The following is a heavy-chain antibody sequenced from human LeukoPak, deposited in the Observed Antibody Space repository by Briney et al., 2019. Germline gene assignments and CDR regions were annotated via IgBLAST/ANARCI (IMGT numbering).Heavy chain of an antibody. D-gene: IGHD1-26*01. CDR1: GFTFSSYA. V-gene: IGHV3-23*01. Sequence: GGSLRLSCAAYGFTFSSYAMSWVRQAPGKGLEWVSAISGSGGSTYYADSVKGRFTISRDNSKNTLYLQMNSLRAEDTAVYYCAKDQLYGVGATQDAFDIWGQGTMVTVSS. CDR2: ISGSGGST. CDR3: AKDQLYGVGATQDAFDI. J-gene: IGHJ3*02.